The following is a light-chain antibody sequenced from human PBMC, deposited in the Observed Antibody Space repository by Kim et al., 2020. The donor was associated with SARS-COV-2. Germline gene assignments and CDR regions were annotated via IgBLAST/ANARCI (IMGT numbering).Light chain of an antibody. V-gene: IGKV1-17*01. J-gene: IGKJ4*01. Sequence: SVGERVTLTCRASQAIGNDLGWYQQKPGKAPKRLISDASRLQSGVPSRFSGGGSGAEFTLTISSLQAEDFATYYCLQYNNYPRLTFGGGTKVEIK. CDR3: LQYNNYPRLT. CDR2: DAS. CDR1: QAIGND.